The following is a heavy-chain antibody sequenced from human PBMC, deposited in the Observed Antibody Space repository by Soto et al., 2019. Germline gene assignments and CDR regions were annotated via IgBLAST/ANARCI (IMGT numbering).Heavy chain of an antibody. Sequence: EVQLVESGGGLVKPGGSLRLSCAASGFTFSSYSMNWVRQAPGKGLEWVSSISISSSYIYYADSLKGRFTISRDNAKKSLYLQINSLIAEDTAVYYCARDEFQRGGGALDTWGQCTMVTVSS. V-gene: IGHV3-21*01. J-gene: IGHJ3*02. CDR1: GFTFSSYS. D-gene: IGHD2-15*01. CDR2: ISISSSYI. CDR3: ARDEFQRGGGALDT.